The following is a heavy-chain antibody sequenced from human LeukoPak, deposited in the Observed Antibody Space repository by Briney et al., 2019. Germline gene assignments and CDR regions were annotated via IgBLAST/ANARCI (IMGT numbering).Heavy chain of an antibody. CDR2: INAGNGNT. CDR3: ARGESLTISWFDP. V-gene: IGHV1-3*01. Sequence: GASVKVSCKASGYTFTGYYMHWVRQAPGQRLEWMGWINAGNGNTKYSQKFQGRVTITRDTSASTAYMELSSLRSEDTAVYYCARGESLTISWFDPWGQGTLVTVSS. J-gene: IGHJ5*02. D-gene: IGHD3-9*01. CDR1: GYTFTGYY.